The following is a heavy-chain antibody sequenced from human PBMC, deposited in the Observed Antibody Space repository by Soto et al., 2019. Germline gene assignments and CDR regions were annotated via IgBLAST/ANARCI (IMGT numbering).Heavy chain of an antibody. V-gene: IGHV3-30-3*01. J-gene: IGHJ6*02. D-gene: IGHD3-22*01. CDR3: ARPTTYYYDSSGYSGMDV. CDR2: ISYDGSNK. Sequence: QVQLVESGGGVVQPGRSLRLSYAASGFTFSSYAMHWVRQAPGKGLEWVAVISYDGSNKYYADSVKGRFTISRDNSKNTLYLQMNSLRAEDTAVYYCARPTTYYYDSSGYSGMDVWGQGTTVTVSS. CDR1: GFTFSSYA.